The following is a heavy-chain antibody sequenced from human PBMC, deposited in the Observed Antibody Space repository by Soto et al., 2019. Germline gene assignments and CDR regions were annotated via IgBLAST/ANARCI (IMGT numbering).Heavy chain of an antibody. Sequence: SVKVSCKASGGTFSSYAISWVRQAPGQGLEWMGGIIPIFGTANYAQKFQGRVTITADESTSTAYMELSSLRSEDTAVYYCARGEALRFLEWLFEFDPWGQGTLVTVSS. CDR2: IIPIFGTA. D-gene: IGHD3-3*01. V-gene: IGHV1-69*13. J-gene: IGHJ5*02. CDR3: ARGEALRFLEWLFEFDP. CDR1: GGTFSSYA.